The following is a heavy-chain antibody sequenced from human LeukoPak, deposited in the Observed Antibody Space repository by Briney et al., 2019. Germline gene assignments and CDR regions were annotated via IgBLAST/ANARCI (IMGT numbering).Heavy chain of an antibody. V-gene: IGHV3-9*01. D-gene: IGHD3-10*01. CDR2: ISWNGGII. J-gene: IGHJ4*02. CDR3: AKGGLRLYFGQFHY. Sequence: PGRSLRLSCAASRFTFENYAMHWVRKVPGKGLEWVSGISWNGGIIGYADSVKGRFTISRDSAKNSLYLQMNSLRVEDTALYYCAKGGLRLYFGQFHYWGQGTLVTVSS. CDR1: RFTFENYA.